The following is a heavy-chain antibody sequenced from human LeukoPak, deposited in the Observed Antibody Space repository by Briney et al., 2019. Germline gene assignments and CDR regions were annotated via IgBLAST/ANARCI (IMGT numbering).Heavy chain of an antibody. J-gene: IGHJ4*02. Sequence: GGSLRLSCAASGFTFSSYWMHWVRHAPGKGLVWVSRINSDGSSTSYADSVKGRFTISRDNAKNTLYLQMNSPRAEDTAVYYCARFYCSSTSCLEDYWGQGTLVTVSS. D-gene: IGHD2-2*01. CDR3: ARFYCSSTSCLEDY. CDR2: INSDGSST. CDR1: GFTFSSYW. V-gene: IGHV3-74*01.